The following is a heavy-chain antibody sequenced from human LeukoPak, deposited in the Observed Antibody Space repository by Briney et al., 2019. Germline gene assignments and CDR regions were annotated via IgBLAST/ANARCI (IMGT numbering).Heavy chain of an antibody. CDR3: TRDPTQYLRYGYFDY. D-gene: IGHD4-11*01. V-gene: IGHV3-7*01. Sequence: GGSLRLSCAASGFTFSTFWMSWVRQAPGSGLEWVANIDQDGSGHYYVDSVKGRFTITRDNPKNSLYLQMNSLRAEDTAVYYCTRDPTQYLRYGYFDYWGQGTLVTVSS. J-gene: IGHJ4*02. CDR2: IDQDGSGH. CDR1: GFTFSTFW.